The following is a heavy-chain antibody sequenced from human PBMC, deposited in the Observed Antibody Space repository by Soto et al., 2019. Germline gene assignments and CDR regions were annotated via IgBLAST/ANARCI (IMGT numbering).Heavy chain of an antibody. CDR3: ERRAAYGPQRLLAFDI. D-gene: IGHD6-19*01. CDR1: GGTFSSYA. J-gene: IGHJ3*02. V-gene: IGHV1-69*13. CDR2: IIPIFGTA. Sequence: SVKVSCKASGGTFSSYAISWVRQAPGQGLEWMGGIIPIFGTANYAQKFQGRVTITADESTSTAYMELSSLRSEDTAVYYCERRAAYGPQRLLAFDIWGKGTMV.